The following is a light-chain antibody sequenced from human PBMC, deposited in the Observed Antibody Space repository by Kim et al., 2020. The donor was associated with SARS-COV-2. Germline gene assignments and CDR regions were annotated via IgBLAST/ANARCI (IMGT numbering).Light chain of an antibody. J-gene: IGLJ2*01. CDR3: NSRDSSGNQVV. Sequence: ALGQTVRMTGQGDRVRSDYESWYQQKPGQAPVRVIYGKNNRPSGIRDRFSGFSSGNTASLTITGDQAEEEAEYYCNSRDSSGNQVVFGGGTQVTVL. CDR1: RVRSDY. CDR2: GKN. V-gene: IGLV3-19*01.